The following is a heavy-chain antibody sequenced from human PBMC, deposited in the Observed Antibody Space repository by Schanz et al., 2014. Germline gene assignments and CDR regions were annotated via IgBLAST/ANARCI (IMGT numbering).Heavy chain of an antibody. CDR1: GFPFSDYF. Sequence: QVQLVDSGGGLVKPGGSLRLSCTASGFPFSDYFMAWIRQPPGRGLEWVSYIGNGGVIIYYADSVKGRFTISRDNSKNSLYLQMNSLRAEDTAVYYCARIGGSVFDYWAQGTLVTVSS. D-gene: IGHD3-10*01. V-gene: IGHV3-11*01. CDR2: IGNGGVII. J-gene: IGHJ4*02. CDR3: ARIGGSVFDY.